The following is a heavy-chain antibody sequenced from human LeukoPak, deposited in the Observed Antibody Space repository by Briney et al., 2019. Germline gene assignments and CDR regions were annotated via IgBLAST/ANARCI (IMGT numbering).Heavy chain of an antibody. V-gene: IGHV4-59*12. D-gene: IGHD1-26*01. CDR2: IHSTGST. J-gene: IGHJ4*02. Sequence: PAETLSLTCTVPGGSITSSYGSWSRQSPAKGLEWIGYIHSTGSTNYNPPLKSRVTMLIDTSKTQSALKMRDVTAADTAVYFCAAAEWENFYFDSWGQGALVAVTS. CDR3: AAAEWENFYFDS. CDR1: GGSITSSY.